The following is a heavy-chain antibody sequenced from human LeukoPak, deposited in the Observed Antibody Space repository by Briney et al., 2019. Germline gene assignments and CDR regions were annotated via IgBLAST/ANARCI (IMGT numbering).Heavy chain of an antibody. CDR1: GGSISSYY. Sequence: KPSETLSLTCTVSGGSISSYYWSWIRRPPGKGLEWIGYIYYSGSTNYNPSLKSRVTISVDTSKNQFSPKLSSVTAADTAVYYCARLKEGAASPPDAFDIWGQGTMVTVSS. J-gene: IGHJ3*02. D-gene: IGHD1-26*01. CDR2: IYYSGST. CDR3: ARLKEGAASPPDAFDI. V-gene: IGHV4-59*13.